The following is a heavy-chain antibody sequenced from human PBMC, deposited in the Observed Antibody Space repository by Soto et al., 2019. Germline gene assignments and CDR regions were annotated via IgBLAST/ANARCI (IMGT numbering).Heavy chain of an antibody. CDR1: GFTFSSQW. J-gene: IGHJ4*02. CDR3: SPALNY. CDR2: INQDGSEK. Sequence: GGSLRLSCAASGFTFSSQWMDWVRQAPGKGLEWVANINQDGSEKHYVDSVKGRFTISRDNAKNSLYLQVNSLTAEDSALYYCSPALNYWGQGTLVTVSS. V-gene: IGHV3-7*01. D-gene: IGHD2-2*01.